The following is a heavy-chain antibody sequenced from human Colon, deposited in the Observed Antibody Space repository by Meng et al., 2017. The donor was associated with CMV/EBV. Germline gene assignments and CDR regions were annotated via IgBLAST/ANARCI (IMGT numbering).Heavy chain of an antibody. CDR1: GHTFTTYW. CDR2: TKQDGTES. V-gene: IGHV3-7*01. Sequence: GGSLRLSCVVSGHTFTTYWMTWVRQAPGKGLEWVANTKQDGTESYYVDSVKGRFTISRDNRNASLYLQINSLRVEDTAVYYCAREMGYNWDLGDPYGMDVWGQGTTVTVSS. CDR3: AREMGYNWDLGDPYGMDV. D-gene: IGHD1-20*01. J-gene: IGHJ6*02.